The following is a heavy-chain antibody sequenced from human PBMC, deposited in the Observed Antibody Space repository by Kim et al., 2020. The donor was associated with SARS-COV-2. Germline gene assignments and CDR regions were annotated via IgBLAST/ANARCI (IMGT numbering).Heavy chain of an antibody. CDR2: IKQDGSEK. CDR3: ARVETVVVVATAFYYYYGMDV. D-gene: IGHD2-15*01. J-gene: IGHJ6*02. Sequence: GGSLRLSCAASGFTFSSYWMSWVRQAPGKGLEWVANIKQDGSEKYYLDSVKGRFTISRDNAKNSQYLQMNSLRAEDTAVYYCARVETVVVVATAFYYYYGMDVWGQGTTVTVSS. CDR1: GFTFSSYW. V-gene: IGHV3-7*03.